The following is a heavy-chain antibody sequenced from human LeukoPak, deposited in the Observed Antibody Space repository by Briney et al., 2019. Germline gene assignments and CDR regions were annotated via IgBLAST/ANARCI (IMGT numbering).Heavy chain of an antibody. CDR1: AGSFSSYA. J-gene: IGHJ4*02. D-gene: IGHD1-26*01. CDR2: IIPILGIA. CDR3: ASYIDSGSYRMFDY. Sequence: SVKVSCKASAGSFSSYAISWVRQAPGQGLEWMGRIIPILGIANYAQKFQGRVTITADKSTSTAYMELSSLRSEDTAVYYCASYIDSGSYRMFDYWGQGTLVTVSS. V-gene: IGHV1-69*04.